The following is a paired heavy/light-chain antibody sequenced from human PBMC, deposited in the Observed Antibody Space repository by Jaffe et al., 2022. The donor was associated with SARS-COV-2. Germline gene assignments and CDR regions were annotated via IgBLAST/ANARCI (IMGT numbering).Heavy chain of an antibody. CDR2: ISWNSGSTT. D-gene: IGHD5-12*01. CDR1: GFTFDDYA. Sequence: EVQLVESGGGLVQPGRSLRLSCAASGFTFDDYAMHWVRQAPGKGLEWVSGISWNSGSTTVYGESVKGRFTISRDNAKNFLYLQMNSLRDEDTALYYCGRDVERNKWRGVDQWGQGTLVTVSS. V-gene: IGHV3-9*01. CDR3: GRDVERNKWRGVDQ. J-gene: IGHJ4*02.
Light chain of an antibody. CDR3: QQSNSSPWT. J-gene: IGKJ1*01. Sequence: DIQMTQSPSSVSASVGDRVTITCRASQGISSWLAWYQQKPGKAPKLLIYAASSLPSGVPSRFGGSGSGTDFTLTISSLQPEDSATYYCQQSNSSPWTFGQGTKVEIK. CDR1: QGISSW. V-gene: IGKV1-12*02. CDR2: AAS.